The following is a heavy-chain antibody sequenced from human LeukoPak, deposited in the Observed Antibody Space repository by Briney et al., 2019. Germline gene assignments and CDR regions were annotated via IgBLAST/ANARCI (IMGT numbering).Heavy chain of an antibody. Sequence: SETLSLTCAVYGGSFSGYYWSWIRQPPGKGLEWIGEINHSGSTNYNPSLKSRVTISVDTSKNQFSLKLSSVTAADTAVYYCARRPLLHYFDYWGQGTLVTVSP. J-gene: IGHJ4*02. CDR3: ARRPLLHYFDY. CDR1: GGSFSGYY. V-gene: IGHV4-34*01. CDR2: INHSGST.